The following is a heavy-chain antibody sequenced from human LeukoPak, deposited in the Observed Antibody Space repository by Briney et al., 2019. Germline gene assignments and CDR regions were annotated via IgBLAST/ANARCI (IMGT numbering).Heavy chain of an antibody. CDR2: IWYDGSNK. Sequence: GGSLRLSCAASGFTFSSYGMHWVRQAPGKGLEWVAVIWYDGSNKYYADSVKGRFTISRDNSKNTLYLQINSLRAEDTAVYYCARDNGSGSYGLGYWGQGTLVTVSS. V-gene: IGHV3-33*01. D-gene: IGHD3-10*01. CDR1: GFTFSSYG. CDR3: ARDNGSGSYGLGY. J-gene: IGHJ4*02.